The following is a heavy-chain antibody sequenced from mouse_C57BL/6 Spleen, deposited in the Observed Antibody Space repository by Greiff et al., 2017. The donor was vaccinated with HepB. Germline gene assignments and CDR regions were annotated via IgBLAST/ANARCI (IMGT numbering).Heavy chain of an antibody. J-gene: IGHJ3*01. CDR1: GYTFTDYN. D-gene: IGHD2-5*01. CDR3: AREAYPVTTERVWFAY. V-gene: IGHV1-18*01. CDR2: INPNNGGT. Sequence: EVQLQQSGPELVKPGASVKIPCKASGYTFTDYNMDWVKQSHGKSLEWIGDINPNNGGTIYNQKFKGKATLTVDKSSSTAYMELRSLTSEDTAVYYCAREAYPVTTERVWFAYWGQGTLVTVSA.